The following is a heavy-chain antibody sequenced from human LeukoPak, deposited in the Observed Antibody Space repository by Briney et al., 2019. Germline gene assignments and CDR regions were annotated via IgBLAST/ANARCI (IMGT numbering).Heavy chain of an antibody. CDR3: AGQLAAGYYYYGMDV. J-gene: IGHJ6*02. CDR2: ISWNSGSI. CDR1: GFTFDDYA. V-gene: IGHV3-9*01. Sequence: GGSLRLSRAASGFTFDDYAMHWVRQAPGKGLEWVSGISWNSGSIGYADSVKGRFTISRDNAKNSLYLQMNSLRAEDTALYYCAGQLAAGYYYYGMDVWGQGTTVTVSS. D-gene: IGHD1-1*01.